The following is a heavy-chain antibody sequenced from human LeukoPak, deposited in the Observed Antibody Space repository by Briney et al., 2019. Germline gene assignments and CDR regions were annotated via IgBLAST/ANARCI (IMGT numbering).Heavy chain of an antibody. CDR1: GFTFSSHW. CDR2: INSDGSSI. Sequence: GGSLRLSCAASGFTFSSHWMHWVRQAPGKGLVWVSRINSDGSSISYADSVKGRFTISRDNAKNTLYLQMNSLRAEDTAVYYCARAMYYGILTGYYYFDYWGQGTLVTVSS. V-gene: IGHV3-74*01. D-gene: IGHD3-9*01. J-gene: IGHJ4*02. CDR3: ARAMYYGILTGYYYFDY.